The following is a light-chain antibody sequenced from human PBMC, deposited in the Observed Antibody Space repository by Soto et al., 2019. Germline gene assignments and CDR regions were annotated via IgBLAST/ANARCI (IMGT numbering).Light chain of an antibody. CDR2: GAS. V-gene: IGKV3D-15*01. CDR1: QGVTTN. Sequence: EIVMTQSPDTLSVSPGERATLNCRAGQGVTTNFAWYQQKSGQSPRLLIYGASSRATGIPDRFSGSGSGTDFTLTISSLQSEDFAVYYCQQYNNWTFGQGTKVDIK. J-gene: IGKJ1*01. CDR3: QQYNNWT.